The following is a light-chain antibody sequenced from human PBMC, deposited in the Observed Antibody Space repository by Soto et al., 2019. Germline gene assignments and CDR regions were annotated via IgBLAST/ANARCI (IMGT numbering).Light chain of an antibody. V-gene: IGLV2-11*01. J-gene: IGLJ2*01. CDR1: SGDVGGYNF. Sequence: QSVLTQPRSVSGSPGQSVTISCTGTSGDVGGYNFVSWYQQHPGKVPTLVIFDVSHRPSGVPDRFSGSKSGNTASLTISGLQAEDVADYYCCSYGGSYTWVFGGGTKVTVL. CDR3: CSYGGSYTWV. CDR2: DVS.